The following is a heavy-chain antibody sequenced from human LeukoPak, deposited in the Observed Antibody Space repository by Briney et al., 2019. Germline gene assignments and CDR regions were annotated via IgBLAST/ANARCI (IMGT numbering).Heavy chain of an antibody. Sequence: GESLKISCKGSGYSFTSYWIGWVRQVPGKGLEWMGIIYPGDSDTRYSPSFQGQVTISADKSISTAYLQWSSLKASDTAMYYCARQYQDIVVVPAAIPGSPHPDYYYYYYMDVWGKGTTVTVSS. CDR2: IYPGDSDT. D-gene: IGHD2-2*02. V-gene: IGHV5-51*01. CDR3: ARQYQDIVVVPAAIPGSPHPDYYYYYYMDV. J-gene: IGHJ6*03. CDR1: GYSFTSYW.